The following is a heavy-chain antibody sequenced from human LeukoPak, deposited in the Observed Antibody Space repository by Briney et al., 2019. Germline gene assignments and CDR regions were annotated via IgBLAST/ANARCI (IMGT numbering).Heavy chain of an antibody. CDR1: GYTFTSYG. D-gene: IGHD3-9*01. V-gene: IGHV1-18*01. CDR2: ISAYNGNT. Sequence: ASVKVSCKASGYTFTSYGISWVRQAPGQGLEWMGWISAYNGNTNYAQKLQGRVTMTTDTSTSTAYMELRSLRSDDTAVYYCARDIEGYYDILTGGFDYWGQGTLVTVSS. CDR3: ARDIEGYYDILTGGFDY. J-gene: IGHJ4*02.